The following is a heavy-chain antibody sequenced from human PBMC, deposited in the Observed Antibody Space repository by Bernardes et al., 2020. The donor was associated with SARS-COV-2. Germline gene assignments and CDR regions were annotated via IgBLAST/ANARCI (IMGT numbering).Heavy chain of an antibody. CDR1: GYTFTSYG. D-gene: IGHD3-3*01. Sequence: ASVKVSCKASGYTFTSYGISWVRQAPGQGLEWMGWISAYNGNTNYAQKLQGRVTMTTDTSTSTAYMELRSLRSDDTAVYYCAREGRGFLFPYYYMDVWGKGTTVTVSS. V-gene: IGHV1-18*01. CDR2: ISAYNGNT. J-gene: IGHJ6*03. CDR3: AREGRGFLFPYYYMDV.